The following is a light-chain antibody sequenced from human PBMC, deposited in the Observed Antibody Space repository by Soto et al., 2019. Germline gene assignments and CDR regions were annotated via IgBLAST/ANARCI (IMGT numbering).Light chain of an antibody. V-gene: IGKV3D-15*01. Sequence: QSPGTLSLSPGERGTLSCRASHSVSSNYFAWYQQKPGQAPRLLVSGASSRAAGIPARFSGSGSGTEFTLTISSLQSEDFAVYYCQQYNNWPPLTFGGGTKVEIK. J-gene: IGKJ4*01. CDR3: QQYNNWPPLT. CDR2: GAS. CDR1: HSVSSN.